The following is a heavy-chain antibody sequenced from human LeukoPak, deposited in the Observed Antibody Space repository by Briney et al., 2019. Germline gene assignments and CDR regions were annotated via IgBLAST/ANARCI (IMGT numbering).Heavy chain of an antibody. V-gene: IGHV1-2*02. J-gene: IGHJ5*02. CDR3: ARADFIDAGPYLIGP. Sequence: ASVKVSCNTYGYSFTDYYIHWVRQAPGQGLEWMGWINTKSGRTSSARKFQGRVTMTRDPSITTVYMDMAWLTSDDTAIYFCARADFIDAGPYLIGPWGQGTLVTVSS. D-gene: IGHD3-3*01. CDR2: INTKSGRT. CDR1: GYSFTDYY.